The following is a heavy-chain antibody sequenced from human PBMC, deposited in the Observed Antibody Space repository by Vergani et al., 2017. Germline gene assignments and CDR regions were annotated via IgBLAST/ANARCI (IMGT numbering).Heavy chain of an antibody. Sequence: QVQLQESGPGLVKPSETLSLTCTVSGGSISSYYWSWIRQPAGKGLEWIGRIYTSGSTNYNPSLKSRVTMSVDTSKNQFSLKLTSVTAADTAVYYCARDRIALGEDAFDIWGQGTMVTVSS. J-gene: IGHJ3*02. V-gene: IGHV4-4*07. CDR3: ARDRIALGEDAFDI. CDR2: IYTSGST. CDR1: GGSISSYY. D-gene: IGHD3-10*01.